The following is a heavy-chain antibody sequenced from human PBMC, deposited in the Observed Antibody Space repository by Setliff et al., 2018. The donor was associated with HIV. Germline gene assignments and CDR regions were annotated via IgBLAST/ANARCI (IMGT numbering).Heavy chain of an antibody. D-gene: IGHD2-15*01. CDR3: ARDLRSSHGSPNYFDY. Sequence: GSLRLSCAASGFIFSNYWMSWVRQAPGKGLEWVANIRQDGSEKYYVDSVRGRFTISRDNAENSLYLQMNSLRAEETAVYYCARDLRSSHGSPNYFDYWGRGALVTVSS. CDR2: IRQDGSEK. J-gene: IGHJ4*02. V-gene: IGHV3-7*01. CDR1: GFIFSNYW.